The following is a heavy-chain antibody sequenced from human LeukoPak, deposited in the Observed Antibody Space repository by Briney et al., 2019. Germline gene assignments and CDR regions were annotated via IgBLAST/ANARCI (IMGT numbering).Heavy chain of an antibody. D-gene: IGHD2-15*01. CDR2: ISAYNGNT. Sequence: GASVKVSCKASGYTFTSYGISWVRQAPGQGLEWMGWISAYNGNTNYAQKLQGRVTMTTDTSTSTAYMELRSLRSDDTAVYYCARLYCSGGSCYSGDYYYYYYMDVWGKGTTVTISS. CDR3: ARLYCSGGSCYSGDYYYYYYMDV. V-gene: IGHV1-18*01. CDR1: GYTFTSYG. J-gene: IGHJ6*03.